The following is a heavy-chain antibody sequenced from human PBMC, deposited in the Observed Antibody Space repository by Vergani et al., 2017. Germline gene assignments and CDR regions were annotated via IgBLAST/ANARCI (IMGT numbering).Heavy chain of an antibody. V-gene: IGHV4-39*01. CDR1: ADSLSSGSYY. J-gene: IGHJ4*02. Sequence: QLQLQQSGPGLVKPSETLFLTCTVSADSLSSGSYYWGWIRQPPGKSLEWIGSIYYSGLTYYNPSLKRRVAISVDTSKNQFSLKVTSVTAADTAVYYCARVRYSNYGAPYYFDYWGQGTLVTVSS. D-gene: IGHD4-11*01. CDR2: IYYSGLT. CDR3: ARVRYSNYGAPYYFDY.